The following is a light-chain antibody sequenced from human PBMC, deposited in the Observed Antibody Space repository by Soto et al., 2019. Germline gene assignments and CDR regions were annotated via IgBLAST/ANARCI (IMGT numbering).Light chain of an antibody. CDR2: GAS. CDR1: QSVSSN. J-gene: IGKJ1*01. CDR3: KQYNNWPPWT. V-gene: IGKV3-15*01. Sequence: IVMTQSPATLSVSPGERATLSCRASQSVSSNLAWYQQKPGQAPRLLIYGASTRATGSPARFSGSGSGTEFTLTISSLQSEDFAVYYCKQYNNWPPWTFGQGTKVEIK.